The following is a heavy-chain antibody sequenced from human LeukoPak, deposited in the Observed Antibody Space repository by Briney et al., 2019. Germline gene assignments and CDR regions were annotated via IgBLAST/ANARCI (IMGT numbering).Heavy chain of an antibody. CDR3: ASRDEAARPTLEDY. J-gene: IGHJ4*02. D-gene: IGHD6-6*01. CDR2: IIPIFGTA. V-gene: IGHV1-69*13. Sequence: GASVKVSCKASGYTFTSYYMHWVRQAPGQGLEWMGGIIPIFGTANYAQKFQGRVTITADESTSTAYMELSSLRSEDTAVYYCASRDEAARPTLEDYWGQGTLVTVSS. CDR1: GYTFTSYY.